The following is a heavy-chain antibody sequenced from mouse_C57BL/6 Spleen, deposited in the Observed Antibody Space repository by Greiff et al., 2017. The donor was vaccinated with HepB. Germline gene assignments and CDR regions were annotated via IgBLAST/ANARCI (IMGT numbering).Heavy chain of an antibody. Sequence: EVMLVESEGGLVQPGSSMKLSCTASGFTFSDYYMAWVRQVPEKGLEWVANINYDGSSTYYLDSLKSRFIISRDNAKNILYLQMSSLKSEDTATYYCARDRIYDGYYDYWGQGTTLTVSS. D-gene: IGHD2-3*01. CDR2: INYDGSST. CDR3: ARDRIYDGYYDY. CDR1: GFTFSDYY. V-gene: IGHV5-16*01. J-gene: IGHJ2*01.